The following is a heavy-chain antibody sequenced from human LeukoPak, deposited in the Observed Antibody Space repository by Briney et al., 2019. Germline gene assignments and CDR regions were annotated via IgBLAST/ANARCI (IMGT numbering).Heavy chain of an antibody. J-gene: IGHJ4*02. Sequence: PSETLSLTCTVPGGSISSSSYYWGWIRQPPGKGLEWIGSIYYSGSTNYNPSLKSRVTISVDTSKNQSSLKLSSVTAADTAVYYCARLWGYYDSSGYMSKDYWGQGTLVTVSS. CDR2: IYYSGST. CDR3: ARLWGYYDSSGYMSKDY. D-gene: IGHD3-22*01. CDR1: GGSISSSSYY. V-gene: IGHV4-39*07.